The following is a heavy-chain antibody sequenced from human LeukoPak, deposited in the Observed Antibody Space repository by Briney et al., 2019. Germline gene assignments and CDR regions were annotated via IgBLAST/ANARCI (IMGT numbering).Heavy chain of an antibody. CDR1: GGSISSSNW. CDR3: AREPIARYCSGGSCYSLTYFDY. Sequence: PSETLSLTCAVSGGSISSSNWWSWVRQPPGKGLEWIGEIYHSGSTNYNPSLKSRVTISVDKSKNRFSLKLSSVIAADTAVYYCAREPIARYCSGGSCYSLTYFDYWGQGTLVTVSS. J-gene: IGHJ4*02. CDR2: IYHSGST. D-gene: IGHD2-15*01. V-gene: IGHV4-4*02.